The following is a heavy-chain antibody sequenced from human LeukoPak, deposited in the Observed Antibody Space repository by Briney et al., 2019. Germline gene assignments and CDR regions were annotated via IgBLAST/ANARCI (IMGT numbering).Heavy chain of an antibody. J-gene: IGHJ5*02. CDR3: ARLRMRDFIVAVPEGWFDP. CDR1: GGSISSSSYY. V-gene: IGHV4-39*01. D-gene: IGHD2-2*01. CDR2: IYYSGST. Sequence: SETLSLTCTVSGGSISSSSYYWGWIRQPPGKGLEWIGSIYYSGSTYYNPSLKSRVTISVDTSKNQFSLKLSSVTAADTAVYYCARLRMRDFIVAVPEGWFDPWGQGTLVTVSS.